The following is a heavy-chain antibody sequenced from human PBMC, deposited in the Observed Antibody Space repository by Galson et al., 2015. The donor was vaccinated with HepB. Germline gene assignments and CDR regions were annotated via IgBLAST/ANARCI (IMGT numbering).Heavy chain of an antibody. CDR3: ARGPGSNGWSDL. J-gene: IGHJ5*02. D-gene: IGHD6-19*01. CDR2: IIPVFGTT. CDR1: GGTLNSYA. Sequence: SVKVSCKASGGTLNSYAVTWVRQAPGQGLEWMAGIIPVFGTTNYAQRFQGRVTTTADESSNTVYMELTSLGSDDTAVYYCARGPGSNGWSDLWGQGTLVTVSS. V-gene: IGHV1-69*13.